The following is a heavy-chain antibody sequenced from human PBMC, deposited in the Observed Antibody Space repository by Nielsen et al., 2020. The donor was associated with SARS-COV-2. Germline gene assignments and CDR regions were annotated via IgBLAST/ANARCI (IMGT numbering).Heavy chain of an antibody. CDR3: ARFHIVATICWFDP. D-gene: IGHD5-12*01. CDR2: ISSSGSTI. Sequence: GGSLRLSCAASGFTFSDYYMSWIRQAPEKGLEWVSYISSSGSTIYYADSVKGRFTISRDNAKNSLYLQMNSLRTEDTAVYYCARFHIVATICWFDPWGQGTLVTVSS. V-gene: IGHV3-11*04. CDR1: GFTFSDYY. J-gene: IGHJ5*02.